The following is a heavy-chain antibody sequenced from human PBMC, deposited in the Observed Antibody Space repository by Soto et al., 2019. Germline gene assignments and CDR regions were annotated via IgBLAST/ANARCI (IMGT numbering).Heavy chain of an antibody. D-gene: IGHD3-10*01. CDR2: INSDGSTT. CDR1: GFTFSNCW. CDR3: ARVGYGSGSYHFDY. Sequence: EVQLVESGGGLVQPGGSLRLSCAASGFTFSNCWMHWVRQAPGKGLVWVSRINSDGSTTSYTDSVKGRFTISSDNAKNTLYLQMNSLRAEDTAVYYCARVGYGSGSYHFDYWGQGTLVTVSS. V-gene: IGHV3-74*01. J-gene: IGHJ4*02.